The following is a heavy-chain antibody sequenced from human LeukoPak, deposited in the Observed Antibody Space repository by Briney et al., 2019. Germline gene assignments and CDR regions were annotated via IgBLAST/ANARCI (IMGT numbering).Heavy chain of an antibody. CDR3: AREGARGGYYYYMDV. CDR2: ISGYNSNT. CDR1: GYMFTSYG. D-gene: IGHD3-16*01. Sequence: GASVKVSCKASGYMFTSYGLSWVRQTPGQGLEWMGWISGYNSNTKYGQKFQGRVTMTTDTSTNTAYMELRSLRSDDTAVYYCAREGARGGYYYYMDVWGKGTTVTISS. V-gene: IGHV1-18*01. J-gene: IGHJ6*03.